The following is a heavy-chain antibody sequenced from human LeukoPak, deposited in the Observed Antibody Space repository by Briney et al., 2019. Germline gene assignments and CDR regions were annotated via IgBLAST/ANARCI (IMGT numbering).Heavy chain of an antibody. V-gene: IGHV1-46*01. J-gene: IGHJ6*03. CDR1: GYTFTSYY. CDR3: ARDNGVHSSSPVSYYYYYYMDV. D-gene: IGHD6-13*01. Sequence: GASVKVSCKASGYTFTSYYMHWVRQAPGQGFEWRGIINPSGDSTSYAQKFQGRVTMTKDMSTSTVYMELSSLRSEDTAVYYCARDNGVHSSSPVSYYYYYYMDVWGKGTTVTVSS. CDR2: INPSGDST.